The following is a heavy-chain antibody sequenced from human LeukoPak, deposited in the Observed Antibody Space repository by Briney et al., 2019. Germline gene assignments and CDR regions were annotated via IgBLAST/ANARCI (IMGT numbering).Heavy chain of an antibody. CDR1: GGSITSRHW. CDR2: IYHSGST. CDR3: ARDRGDTATIDY. V-gene: IGHV4-4*02. Sequence: PSGTLSLTCAVSGGSITSRHWWSWVRPPPGKGLEWIGEIYHSGSTNYNPSLESRVTISLDKSKNQFSLKLSSVTAADTAVYYCARDRGDTATIDYWGQGTLVTVSS. J-gene: IGHJ4*02. D-gene: IGHD5-18*01.